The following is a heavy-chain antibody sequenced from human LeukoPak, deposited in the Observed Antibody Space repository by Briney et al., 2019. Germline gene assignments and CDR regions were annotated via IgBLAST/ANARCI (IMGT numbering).Heavy chain of an antibody. D-gene: IGHD3-16*01. CDR3: ARGMITFGGVMPIDY. V-gene: IGHV4-59*13. Sequence: PSETLSLTCNVSGGSISAYYWSWIRQPPGKGLEWIGYIHYSGITNYNPSLKSRVTISVDTSKNQFSLKLSSVTAADTAVYYCARGMITFGGVMPIDYWGQGTLVTVSS. CDR1: GGSISAYY. J-gene: IGHJ4*02. CDR2: IHYSGIT.